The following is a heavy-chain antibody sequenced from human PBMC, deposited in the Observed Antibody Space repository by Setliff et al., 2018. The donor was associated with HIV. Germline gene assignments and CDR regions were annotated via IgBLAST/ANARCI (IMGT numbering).Heavy chain of an antibody. CDR2: INWNGGST. Sequence: GGSLRLSCAASGFRFDDYGMSWVRQAPGKGLDWVSGINWNGGSTGYADSVKGRFTISRDNSKNTLYLQMNSLRAEDTAVYYCARDLGQQLVLGLDYWGQGTLVTVSS. CDR3: ARDLGQQLVLGLDY. J-gene: IGHJ4*02. D-gene: IGHD6-13*01. V-gene: IGHV3-20*04. CDR1: GFRFDDYG.